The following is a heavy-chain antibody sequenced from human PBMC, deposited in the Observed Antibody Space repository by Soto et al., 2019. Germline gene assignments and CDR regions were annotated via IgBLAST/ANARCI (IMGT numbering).Heavy chain of an antibody. Sequence: GGSLRLSCAASGFTFSSYGMHWVRQAPGKGLEWVAVISYDGSNKYYADSVKGRFTISRDNSKNTLYLQMNSLRAEDTAVYYCARGIAALSGMDVWGQGTTVTVSS. CDR2: ISYDGSNK. V-gene: IGHV3-30*03. D-gene: IGHD6-13*01. J-gene: IGHJ6*02. CDR3: ARGIAALSGMDV. CDR1: GFTFSSYG.